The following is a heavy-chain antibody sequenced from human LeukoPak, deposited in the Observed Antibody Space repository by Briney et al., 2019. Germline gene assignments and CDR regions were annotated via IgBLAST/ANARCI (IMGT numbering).Heavy chain of an antibody. Sequence: ASVKVSCKASGYTFTGYYMHWVRQAPGQGLEWLGWINPNSGGTNYAQKFQGRVTMTGDTSISTAYMELSRLRSDDTAVYYCARDLAVAGTLPFDYWGQGTLVTVSS. J-gene: IGHJ4*02. V-gene: IGHV1-2*02. CDR2: INPNSGGT. D-gene: IGHD6-19*01. CDR1: GYTFTGYY. CDR3: ARDLAVAGTLPFDY.